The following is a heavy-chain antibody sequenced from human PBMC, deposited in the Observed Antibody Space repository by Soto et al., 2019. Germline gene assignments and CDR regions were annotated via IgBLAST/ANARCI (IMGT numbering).Heavy chain of an antibody. CDR1: GGSISTYY. J-gene: IGHJ6*02. V-gene: IGHV4-59*01. CDR3: AREGYSSGYYYYYGMDV. Sequence: PSETLSLTCTVSGGSISTYYWSWIRQHPGKGLEWIGYIYYSGSTYYNPSLKSRVTISVDTSKNQFSLKLSSVTAADTAVYYCAREGYSSGYYYYYGMDVWGQGTTVTVS. CDR2: IYYSGST. D-gene: IGHD3-22*01.